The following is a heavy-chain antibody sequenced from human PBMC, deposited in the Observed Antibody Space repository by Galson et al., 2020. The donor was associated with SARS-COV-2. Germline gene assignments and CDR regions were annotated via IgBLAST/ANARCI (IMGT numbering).Heavy chain of an antibody. CDR3: ARGITGEVDC. CDR1: GYSISSGYY. D-gene: IGHD3-16*01. CDR2: VYHSGST. J-gene: IGHJ4*02. V-gene: IGHV4-38-2*02. Sequence: SETLSLTCTVSGYSISSGYYWGWVRQPPGSGLEWIGSVYHSGSTYYNPSLKSRVTISVDTSRNRFSLRLNSVTASDTAVYYCARGITGEVDCWGQGTLVVVSS.